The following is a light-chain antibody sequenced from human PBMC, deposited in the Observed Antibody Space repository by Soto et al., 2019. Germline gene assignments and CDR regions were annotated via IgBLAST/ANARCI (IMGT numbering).Light chain of an antibody. Sequence: EIVLTQSPATLSLSPGERATLSCRASQSVSSYLAWYQQKPGQAPSLLIYDASNRATGIPARFSCSGSGTDFALTISSLGPEDFAVYYCQQRSNWPPYTFGQGTKLEIK. CDR2: DAS. CDR1: QSVSSY. V-gene: IGKV3-11*01. CDR3: QQRSNWPPYT. J-gene: IGKJ2*01.